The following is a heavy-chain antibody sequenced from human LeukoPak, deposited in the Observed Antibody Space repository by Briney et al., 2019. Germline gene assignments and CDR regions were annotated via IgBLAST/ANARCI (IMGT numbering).Heavy chain of an antibody. Sequence: TGGSLRLSCAASGFTFSSYGMHWVRQAPGKGLEWVAVISYDGSNKYYADSVKGRFTISRDNSKNTLYLQMNSLRAEDTAVYYCAKDRSAARSGRGAFDIWGQGTMVTVSS. CDR2: ISYDGSNK. CDR1: GFTFSSYG. D-gene: IGHD6-6*01. CDR3: AKDRSAARSGRGAFDI. J-gene: IGHJ3*02. V-gene: IGHV3-30*18.